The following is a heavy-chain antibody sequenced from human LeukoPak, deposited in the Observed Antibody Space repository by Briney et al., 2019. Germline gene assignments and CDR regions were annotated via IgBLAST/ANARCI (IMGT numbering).Heavy chain of an antibody. CDR1: GGSISSSSYY. D-gene: IGHD6-6*01. Sequence: SETLSLTCTVSGGSISSSSYYWGWIRQPPGKGLEWIGSIYYSGSTYYNPSLKNRVTISVDTSKNQFSLKLSSVTAADTAVYYCARDRYSSSSPNWFDPWGQGTLVTVSS. J-gene: IGHJ5*02. V-gene: IGHV4-39*07. CDR3: ARDRYSSSSPNWFDP. CDR2: IYYSGST.